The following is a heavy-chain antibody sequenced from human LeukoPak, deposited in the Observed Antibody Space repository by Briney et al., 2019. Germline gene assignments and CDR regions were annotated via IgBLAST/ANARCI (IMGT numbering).Heavy chain of an antibody. J-gene: IGHJ4*02. V-gene: IGHV3-64*01. CDR2: ISTDGGSP. Sequence: GGSLRLSCAASGFTFSSYAMHWVRQAPGKGLEYVSAISTDGGSPYYANSVKGRFTISRDNSKNTLYLQMGSLRAEDMAVYYCARWSSTSCYDYWGQGTLITVSS. D-gene: IGHD2-2*01. CDR1: GFTFSSYA. CDR3: ARWSSTSCYDY.